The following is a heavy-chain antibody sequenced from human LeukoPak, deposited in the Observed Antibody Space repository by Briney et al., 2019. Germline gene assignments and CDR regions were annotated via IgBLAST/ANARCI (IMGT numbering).Heavy chain of an antibody. CDR1: GAPINSSY. D-gene: IGHD5-12*01. V-gene: IGHV4-59*12. J-gene: IGHJ4*02. CDR3: ARGAYLDRYSFDY. Sequence: SETLSLTCTVSGAPINSSYWNWIRQPPGKGLEWIGYIYHSGNTKYNPALKSRVTVSIDSSKNQFSLKLISVTAADTAVYYCARGAYLDRYSFDYWGQGTLVTVSS. CDR2: IYHSGNT.